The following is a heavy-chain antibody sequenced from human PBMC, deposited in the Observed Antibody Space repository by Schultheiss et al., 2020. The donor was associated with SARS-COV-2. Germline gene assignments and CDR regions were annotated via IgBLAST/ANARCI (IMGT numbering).Heavy chain of an antibody. D-gene: IGHD3-10*01. CDR1: GFSVRDYV. CDR2: LSVIGDTI. V-gene: IGHV3-23*01. Sequence: GESLKISCVASGFSVRDYVMTWVRQAPGKGLEWVSALSVIGDTIDYADSAKGRFTISRDISKNTVYLQMNSLRAEDTAIYYCAKDFWTFGEISNFFDFWGHGTQVTVSS. CDR3: AKDFWTFGEISNFFDF. J-gene: IGHJ4*01.